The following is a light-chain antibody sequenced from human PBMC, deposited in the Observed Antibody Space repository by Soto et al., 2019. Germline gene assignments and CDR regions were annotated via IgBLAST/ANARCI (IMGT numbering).Light chain of an antibody. CDR3: QQYGSSPRIP. J-gene: IGKJ5*01. CDR1: QSVSSSY. Sequence: EIVLTQSPGTLSLSPGERATLSCRASQSVSSSYLAWYQQKPGQAPRLLIYGASSRATGIPDRFGGSGSGTDFTLTISRLEPEDFAVYYCQQYGSSPRIPFCQGTRLEIK. CDR2: GAS. V-gene: IGKV3-20*01.